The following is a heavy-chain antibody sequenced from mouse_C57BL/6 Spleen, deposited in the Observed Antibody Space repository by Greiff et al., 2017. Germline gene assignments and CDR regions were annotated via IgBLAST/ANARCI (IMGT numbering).Heavy chain of an antibody. CDR1: GYSFTDYN. D-gene: IGHD1-3*01. J-gene: IGHJ3*01. V-gene: IGHV1-39*01. CDR2: INPNYGTT. CDR3: ARSQALGFAY. Sequence: VQLKESGPELVKPGASVKISCKASGYSFTDYNMNWVKRSNGKSLEWIGVINPNYGTTSYNQKFKGKATLTVDKSSSTAYMQLNSLTSEYSAVYYCARSQALGFAYWGQGTLVTVSA.